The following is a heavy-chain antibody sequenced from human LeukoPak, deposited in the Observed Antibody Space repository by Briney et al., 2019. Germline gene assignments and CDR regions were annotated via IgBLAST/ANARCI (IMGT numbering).Heavy chain of an antibody. V-gene: IGHV3-21*06. CDR2: ICSASGYT. CDR1: GFTFSIYS. Sequence: GGSLRLSCAASGFTFSIYSMNWVRQAPGKGVEWVSSICSASGYTYSADSVKGRFTISRDNAKNSPCLQLNSLRADDTAVHYCARDCCDTGAFDIGGQGTRVTVSS. CDR3: ARDCCDTGAFDI. D-gene: IGHD2-21*01. J-gene: IGHJ3*02.